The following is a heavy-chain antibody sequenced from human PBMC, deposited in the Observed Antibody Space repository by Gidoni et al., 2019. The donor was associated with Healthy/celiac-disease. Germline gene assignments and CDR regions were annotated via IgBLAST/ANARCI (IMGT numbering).Heavy chain of an antibody. CDR1: GFTFSGSA. CDR3: TRLGGGEYYYDSSARRAVDYFDY. D-gene: IGHD3-22*01. J-gene: IGHJ4*02. CDR2: IRSKANSYAT. V-gene: IGHV3-73*01. Sequence: EVQLVESGGRLVQPGGSLTLSCAASGFTFSGSAIPWVRRASGKGLEWVGRIRSKANSYATAYAASVKGRFTISRDDSKNTAYLQMNSLKTEDTAVYYCTRLGGGEYYYDSSARRAVDYFDYWGQGTLVTVSS.